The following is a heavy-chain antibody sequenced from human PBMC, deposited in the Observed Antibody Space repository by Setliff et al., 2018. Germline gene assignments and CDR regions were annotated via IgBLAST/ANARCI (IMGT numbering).Heavy chain of an antibody. D-gene: IGHD3-22*01. CDR3: ARLGLDYYDSSGYPTAAFDI. CDR2: IIPTFGTA. V-gene: IGHV1-69*05. J-gene: IGHJ3*02. CDR1: GGTFSSYA. Sequence: GASVKVSCKASGGTFSSYAISWVRQAPGQGLEWMGGIIPTFGTANYAQKFQGRVTITTDESTSTAYMELSSLRSEDTAVYYCARLGLDYYDSSGYPTAAFDIWGQGTMVTVSS.